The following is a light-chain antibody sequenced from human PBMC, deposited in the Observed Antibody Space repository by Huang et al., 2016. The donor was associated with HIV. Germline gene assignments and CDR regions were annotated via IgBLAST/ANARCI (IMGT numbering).Light chain of an antibody. CDR1: QSVSSF. CDR2: DAS. CDR3: QQRNNWIT. Sequence: EIVLTQSPATLSLSPGERATLSCRASQSVSSFLAWYQQKPGQAPRLLIHDASNRATGIPAKFSGSGSATDFTLTIISLEPEDFAIYYCQQRNNWITFGQGTRREIK. V-gene: IGKV3-11*01. J-gene: IGKJ5*01.